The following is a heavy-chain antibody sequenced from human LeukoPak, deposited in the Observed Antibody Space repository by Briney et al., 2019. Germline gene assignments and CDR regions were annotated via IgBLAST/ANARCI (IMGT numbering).Heavy chain of an antibody. Sequence: GASVKVSCKASGYTFTGYYMHWVRQAPGQGLEWMGWINPNSGGTNYAQKFQGWVTMTRDTSISTAYMELSRLRSDDTAVYYCARTPRSSTGRYIAAAGKGYDILDYWGQGTLVTVSS. CDR2: INPNSGGT. CDR3: ARTPRSSTGRYIAAAGKGYDILDY. CDR1: GYTFTGYY. D-gene: IGHD6-13*01. J-gene: IGHJ4*02. V-gene: IGHV1-2*04.